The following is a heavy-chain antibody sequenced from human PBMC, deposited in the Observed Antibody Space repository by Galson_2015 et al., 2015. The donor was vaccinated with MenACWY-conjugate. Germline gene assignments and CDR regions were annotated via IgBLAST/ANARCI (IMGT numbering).Heavy chain of an antibody. CDR3: AREDSSSSWDYYYGIDV. V-gene: IGHV3-48*04. Sequence: SLRLSCAASGFSFSDCRMNWVRQAPGKGLEWISYISSSSTTIYYADSVKGRVTISRDNAKNSLFLQMNSLRAEDTAVYYCAREDSSSSWDYYYGIDVWGQGTTVTVSS. D-gene: IGHD6-13*01. CDR1: GFSFSDCR. J-gene: IGHJ6*02. CDR2: ISSSSTTI.